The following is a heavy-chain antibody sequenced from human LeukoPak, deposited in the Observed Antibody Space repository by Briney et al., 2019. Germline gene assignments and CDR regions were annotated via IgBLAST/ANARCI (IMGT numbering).Heavy chain of an antibody. CDR1: GFTFNSYA. CDR3: ARDLVAVAGNYYYGMDV. J-gene: IGHJ6*02. Sequence: GGSLRLSCVASGFTFNSYAMSWVRQAPGKGLEWVSAISGSGVSTYYADSVKGRFTISRDNSKNTLNLQMNSLRAEDMAVYYCARDLVAVAGNYYYGMDVWGQGTTVTVSS. CDR2: ISGSGVST. V-gene: IGHV3-23*01. D-gene: IGHD6-19*01.